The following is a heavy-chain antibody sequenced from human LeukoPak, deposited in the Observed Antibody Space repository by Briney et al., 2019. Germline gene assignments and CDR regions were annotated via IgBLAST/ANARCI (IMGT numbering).Heavy chain of an antibody. CDR1: GDSISNHY. CDR2: VHYSGST. CDR3: ARADGYGLDV. D-gene: IGHD5-24*01. V-gene: IGHV4-59*11. J-gene: IGHJ6*02. Sequence: SETLSLTCSVSGDSISNHYCNWIRQLPGKGLEWIGYVHYSGSTNHNPSLKSRVTTSVDTSKNQCSLRLSSVTAADTAVYYCARADGYGLDVWGRGTTVIVSS.